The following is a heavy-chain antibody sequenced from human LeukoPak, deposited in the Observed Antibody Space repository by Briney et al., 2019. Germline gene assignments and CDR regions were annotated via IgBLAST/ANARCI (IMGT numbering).Heavy chain of an antibody. CDR3: ARLLACGRAPCRTARFQFDS. D-gene: IGHD3-3*01. CDR1: SYSISSDNY. Sequence: PSETPSLTCAVSSYSISSDNYWGWVRQPPGKGLEWIGSIYPTGNTYYNPSLKSRVAISVDTSKNQFSLKLTSIIAADTAVYYCARLLACGRAPCRTARFQFDSWGQGTLVAVSS. CDR2: IYPTGNT. J-gene: IGHJ4*02. V-gene: IGHV4-38-2*01.